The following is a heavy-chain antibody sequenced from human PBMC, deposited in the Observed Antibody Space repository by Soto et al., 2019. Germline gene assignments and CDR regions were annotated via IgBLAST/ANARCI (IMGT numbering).Heavy chain of an antibody. CDR1: GFPFSMCS. Sequence: PGGSLRLSCEVPGFPFSMCSMSWVRQSPGKGLEWVAKLPQDGVDGNYADSVKGRFTISRDNAKNSVYLNMHSLRAEDTAVYYCARDAGSGDHDSGYHYAFDYWGQGT. V-gene: IGHV3-7*03. J-gene: IGHJ4*02. D-gene: IGHD3-22*01. CDR2: LPQDGVDG. CDR3: ARDAGSGDHDSGYHYAFDY.